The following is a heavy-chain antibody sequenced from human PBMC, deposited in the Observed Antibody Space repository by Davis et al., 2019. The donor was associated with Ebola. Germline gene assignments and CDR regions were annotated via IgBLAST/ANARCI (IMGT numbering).Heavy chain of an antibody. CDR1: GYTFTSYY. CDR2: INPSGGST. D-gene: IGHD2-2*02. J-gene: IGHJ5*02. Sequence: ASVKVSCKASGYTFTSYYMHWVRQAPGQGLEWMGIINPSGGSTSYAQKLQGRVTMTTDTSTSTAYMELRSLRSDDTAVYYCARSWGVVVVPAAIPAWFDPWGQGTLVTVSS. V-gene: IGHV1-46*01. CDR3: ARSWGVVVVPAAIPAWFDP.